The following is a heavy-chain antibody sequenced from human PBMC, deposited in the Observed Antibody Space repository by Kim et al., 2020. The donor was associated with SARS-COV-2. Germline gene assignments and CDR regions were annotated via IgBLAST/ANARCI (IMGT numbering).Heavy chain of an antibody. Sequence: GGSLRLSCAASGFTLSGHWMNWVRQAPGKGLLWVSRMSSDGSTTHYADSVKGRFVISRDNAKNTLYLQMNSLRAEDTAVYYCARGTVHSGMDVWGQWTTVTVSS. CDR2: MSSDGSTT. V-gene: IGHV3-74*01. J-gene: IGHJ6*02. CDR1: GFTLSGHW. D-gene: IGHD1-1*01. CDR3: ARGTVHSGMDV.